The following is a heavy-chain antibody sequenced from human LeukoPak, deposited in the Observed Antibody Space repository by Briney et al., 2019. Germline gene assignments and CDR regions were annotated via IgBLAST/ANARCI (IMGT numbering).Heavy chain of an antibody. Sequence: SETLSLTCTVSGDSIISGTYFWAWIRKPPGKGLELIGSTYYSGHTYYKPSLKSRVPISLNVTQFSLKLTSMASADTAVYYCASRKEELTAAVVESWGQGILVTLSS. CDR2: TYYSGHT. V-gene: IGHV4-39*01. CDR3: ASRKEELTAAVVES. J-gene: IGHJ4*02. D-gene: IGHD2-2*01. CDR1: GDSIISGTYF.